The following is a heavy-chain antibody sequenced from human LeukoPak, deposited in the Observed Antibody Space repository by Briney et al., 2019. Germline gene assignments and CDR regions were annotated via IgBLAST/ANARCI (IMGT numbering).Heavy chain of an antibody. CDR2: IYYSGST. D-gene: IGHD5-18*01. V-gene: IGHV4-59*01. Sequence: SETLSLTCTVSGGSISSYYWIWIRQPPGKGLEWIGYIYYSGSTNYNPSLKSRVTISGDTSKNQFSLKLSSVTAADTAVYYCAGVGGYSYGSFDYWGQGTLVTVSS. J-gene: IGHJ4*02. CDR1: GGSISSYY. CDR3: AGVGGYSYGSFDY.